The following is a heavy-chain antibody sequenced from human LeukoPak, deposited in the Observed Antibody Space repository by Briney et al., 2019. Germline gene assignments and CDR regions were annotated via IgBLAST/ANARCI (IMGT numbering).Heavy chain of an antibody. CDR1: GFAFETYW. J-gene: IGHJ5*02. CDR2: IKSKNVGGTT. V-gene: IGHV3-15*01. Sequence: GGSLRLSCRASGFAFETYWMHWVRQAPGKGLEWVGRIKSKNVGGTTDYAAPVKGRFTISRDDSKNTVYLQMNSLKIEDTAVYYCTSHAAFDPWGQGTLVTVSS. CDR3: TSHAAFDP.